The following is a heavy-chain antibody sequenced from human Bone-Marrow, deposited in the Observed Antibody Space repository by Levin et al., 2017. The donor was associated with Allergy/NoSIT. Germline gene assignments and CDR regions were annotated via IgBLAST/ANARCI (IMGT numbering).Heavy chain of an antibody. J-gene: IGHJ6*02. D-gene: IGHD2-15*01. V-gene: IGHV3-15*01. CDR3: TTSYCSGGSCYFVGVYYGMDV. CDR1: XXXXXXXX. Sequence: GGSLRLSCAASXXXXXXXXXXXXRQCHGKGLEWVGRIKSKTDGGTTDYAAPVKGRFTISRDDSKNTLYLQMNSLKTEDTAVYYCTTSYCSGGSCYFVGVYYGMDVWGQGTTVTVSS. CDR2: IKSKTDGGTT.